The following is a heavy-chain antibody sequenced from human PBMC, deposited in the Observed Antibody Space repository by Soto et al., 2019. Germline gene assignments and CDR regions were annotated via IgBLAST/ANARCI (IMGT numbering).Heavy chain of an antibody. CDR1: GYTFTSYD. J-gene: IGHJ4*02. D-gene: IGHD1-1*01. CDR3: ARGGRRTGGNANTY. V-gene: IGHV1-8*01. Sequence: QVQLVQSGAEVKKPGASVKVSCKASGYTFTSYDINWVRQATGQGLEWMGWMNPNSGNTGYAQKFQGRVTMTRNTSNSTAYMELSCLRPDDTAVYYCARGGRRTGGNANTYWGQGTLVTVSS. CDR2: MNPNSGNT.